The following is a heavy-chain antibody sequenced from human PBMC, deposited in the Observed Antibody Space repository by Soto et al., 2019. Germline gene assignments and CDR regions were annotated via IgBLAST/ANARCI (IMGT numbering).Heavy chain of an antibody. D-gene: IGHD5-18*01. Sequence: QVQLQESGPGLVKPSETLSLTCTVSGGSISNYYWSWIRQPPGKGLEWIGYIYYSGSTNYNPSLKSRVTISVDTSKNQFSLKLSSVTDADTAVYYCARHRYSYGVYYFDYWGQGTLVTVSS. CDR2: IYYSGST. V-gene: IGHV4-59*08. J-gene: IGHJ4*02. CDR1: GGSISNYY. CDR3: ARHRYSYGVYYFDY.